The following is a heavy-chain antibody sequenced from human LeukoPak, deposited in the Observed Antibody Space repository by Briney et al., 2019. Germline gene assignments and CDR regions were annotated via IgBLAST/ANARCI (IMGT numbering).Heavy chain of an antibody. V-gene: IGHV3-23*01. D-gene: IGHD2-15*01. Sequence: GGSLRLSCAASGFSFSSYVMHWVRQAPGKGLEWVSAISTTGGSTYYADSVKGRFTISRDNSKNTLYLQMNSLRAEDTAIYYCAKNGDRGAYCSGGSCYPYYYYYMDVWGKGTTVTVSS. J-gene: IGHJ6*03. CDR3: AKNGDRGAYCSGGSCYPYYYYYMDV. CDR2: ISTTGGST. CDR1: GFSFSSYV.